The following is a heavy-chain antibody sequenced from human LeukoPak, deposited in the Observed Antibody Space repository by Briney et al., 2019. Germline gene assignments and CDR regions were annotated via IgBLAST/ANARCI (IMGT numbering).Heavy chain of an antibody. V-gene: IGHV3-23*01. CDR3: AKEYCSRTSCYTPLFDY. CDR1: RFTFGSYA. D-gene: IGHD2-2*02. J-gene: IGHJ4*02. CDR2: ISGSGGTT. Sequence: PGGSLRLSCAASRFTFGSYAMNWVRQAPGKGLEWVSAISGSGGTTYYADSVKGRFTISRDNSKNTLYLQMNSLRAEDTAVYYCAKEYCSRTSCYTPLFDYWGQGTLVTVSS.